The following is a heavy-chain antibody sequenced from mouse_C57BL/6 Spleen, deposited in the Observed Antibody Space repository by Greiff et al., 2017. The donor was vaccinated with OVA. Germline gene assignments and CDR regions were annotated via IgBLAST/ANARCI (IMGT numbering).Heavy chain of an antibody. D-gene: IGHD1-1*01. CDR2: IDPSDSYT. CDR1: GYTFTSYW. V-gene: IGHV1-69*01. J-gene: IGHJ2*01. CDR3: ARYYGSSLYFDY. Sequence: QVQLQQSGAELVMPGASVKLSCKASGYTFTSYWMHWVKQRPGQGLEWIGEIDPSDSYTNYNQKFKGKSTLTVDKSSSTAYMQLSSLTSEDSAVYYCARYYGSSLYFDYWGQGTTLTVSS.